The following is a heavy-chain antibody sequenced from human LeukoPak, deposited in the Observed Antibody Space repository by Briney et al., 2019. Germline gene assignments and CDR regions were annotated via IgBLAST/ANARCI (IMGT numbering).Heavy chain of an antibody. J-gene: IGHJ6*03. Sequence: SETLSLTCTVSGGSISSYYWSWIRQPPGKGLEWIGYIYTSGSTNYNPSLKSRVTISVDTSKNQFYLKLSSVTAADTAVYYCARLVGSYCSSTSCPLGYYYMDVWGKGTTVTVSS. V-gene: IGHV4-4*09. D-gene: IGHD2-2*01. CDR1: GGSISSYY. CDR3: ARLVGSYCSSTSCPLGYYYMDV. CDR2: IYTSGST.